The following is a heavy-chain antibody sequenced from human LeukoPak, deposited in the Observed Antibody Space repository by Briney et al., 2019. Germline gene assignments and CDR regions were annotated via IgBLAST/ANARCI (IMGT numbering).Heavy chain of an antibody. CDR1: GYTFTSYD. J-gene: IGHJ4*02. Sequence: ASVKVSCKASGYTFTSYDINWVRQATGQGLEWMGWMNPNSGNTGYAQKFQGRVTMTRNTSISTVYMELSSLRSEDTAVYYCARGIAVAGGLLDYWGQGTLVTVSS. V-gene: IGHV1-8*01. CDR2: MNPNSGNT. CDR3: ARGIAVAGGLLDY. D-gene: IGHD6-19*01.